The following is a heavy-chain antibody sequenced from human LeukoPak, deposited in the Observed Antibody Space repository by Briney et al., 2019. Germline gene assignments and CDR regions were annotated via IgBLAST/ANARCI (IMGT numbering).Heavy chain of an antibody. CDR1: GYTFTSYG. V-gene: IGHV1-18*01. CDR3: AREIAVAGTGHFDY. J-gene: IGHJ4*02. D-gene: IGHD6-19*01. CDR2: ISAYNDNT. Sequence: ASVNVSYKASGYTFTSYGIRWEQQAPGPGLEWMVWISAYNDNTHYAQKLLGRVTMTTDTYTSTAYLELRSLRSDDTAVYYCAREIAVAGTGHFDYWGQGTLVTVSS.